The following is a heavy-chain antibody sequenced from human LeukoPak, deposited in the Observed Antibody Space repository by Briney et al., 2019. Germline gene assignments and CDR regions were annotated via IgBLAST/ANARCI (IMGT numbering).Heavy chain of an antibody. CDR2: IKQDGSEK. CDR1: GFTFSSYG. CDR3: AKGRNIAAAGPAEYFQH. D-gene: IGHD6-13*01. Sequence: GSLRLSCAASGFTFSSYGMSWVRQAPGKGLEWVANIKQDGSEKYYVDSVKGRFTISRDNAKNSLYLQMNSLRAEDTAVYYCAKGRNIAAAGPAEYFQHWGQGTLVTVSS. V-gene: IGHV3-7*01. J-gene: IGHJ1*01.